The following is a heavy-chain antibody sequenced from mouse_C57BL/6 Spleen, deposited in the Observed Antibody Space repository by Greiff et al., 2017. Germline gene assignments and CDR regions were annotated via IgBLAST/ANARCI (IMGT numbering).Heavy chain of an antibody. CDR1: GYTFTSYW. Sequence: VQLQQSGAELVKPGASVKMSCKASGYTFTSYWITWVKQRPGQGLEWIGDIYPGSGSTNYNEKFKSKATLTVDTSSSTAYMQLSSLTSEDSAVYCCARRIYYDSYWYFDVRGTGATVTVSS. V-gene: IGHV1-55*01. J-gene: IGHJ1*03. CDR2: IYPGSGST. CDR3: ARRIYYDSYWYFDV. D-gene: IGHD2-4*01.